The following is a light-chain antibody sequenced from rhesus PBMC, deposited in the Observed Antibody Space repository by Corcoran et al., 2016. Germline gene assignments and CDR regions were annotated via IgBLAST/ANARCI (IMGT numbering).Light chain of an antibody. V-gene: IGKV1-38*01. CDR3: QQRNSYPPT. CDR2: DSS. J-gene: IGKJ1*01. CDR1: KGISSY. Sequence: DNQLTQSPSSLSASVGDRVTITCRASKGISSYLAWYQQKSGKAPKLMIYDSSNLQSGVPSRFSGSGCRKEFTLTISSLQPEDFDTSYCQQRNSYPPTFGQGSKVEIK.